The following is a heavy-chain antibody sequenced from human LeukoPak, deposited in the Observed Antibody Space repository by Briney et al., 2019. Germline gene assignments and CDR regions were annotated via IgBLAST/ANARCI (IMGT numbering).Heavy chain of an antibody. V-gene: IGHV3-64D*06. Sequence: GGSLRLSCSASGFTFSSYGTHWVRQAPGKGLEYVSAISSNGGSTYYADSVKGRFTISRDNSKNTLDLQMSSLRAEDTAVYYCVKEGRYCSSTSCFDYWGQGTLVTVSS. J-gene: IGHJ4*02. CDR1: GFTFSSYG. CDR2: ISSNGGST. D-gene: IGHD2-2*01. CDR3: VKEGRYCSSTSCFDY.